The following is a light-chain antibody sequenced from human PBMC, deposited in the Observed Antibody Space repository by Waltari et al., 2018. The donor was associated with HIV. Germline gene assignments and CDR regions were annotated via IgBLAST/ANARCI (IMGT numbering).Light chain of an antibody. CDR3: ETWDSSLSAGV. CDR2: DNN. CDR1: SSNIGNNN. J-gene: IGLJ3*02. Sequence: QSVLTQPPSVSAAPGQKVTIPCSGSSSNIGNNNVSWYQQLPGTAPKLLIYDNNKRPSGIPDRCSGSKSGTSATLGITGLQTGDEADYYCETWDSSLSAGVFGGGTKLTVL. V-gene: IGLV1-51*01.